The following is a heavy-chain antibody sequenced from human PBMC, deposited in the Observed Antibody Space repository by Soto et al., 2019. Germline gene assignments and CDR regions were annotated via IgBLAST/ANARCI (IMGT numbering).Heavy chain of an antibody. CDR1: GFTFSSYS. CDR2: ISSSSSTI. Sequence: PGGSLRLSCAASGFTFSSYSMNWVRQAPGKGLEWVSYISSSSSTIYYADSVKGRFTISRDNAKNSLYLQMNSLRAEDTAVYYCARASKNYGSGRIFDYWGQGTLVTVSS. D-gene: IGHD3-10*01. CDR3: ARASKNYGSGRIFDY. V-gene: IGHV3-48*01. J-gene: IGHJ4*02.